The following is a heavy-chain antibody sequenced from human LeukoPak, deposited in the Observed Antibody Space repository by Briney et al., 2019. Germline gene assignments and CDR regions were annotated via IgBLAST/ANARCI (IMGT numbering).Heavy chain of an antibody. J-gene: IGHJ4*02. D-gene: IGHD3-16*02. CDR3: TKERAGYTNPYYFDY. CDR2: ISGSGANT. V-gene: IGHV3-23*01. Sequence: GGSLRLSCAASGFTFSTYAMSWVRQAPGKGLEWVSTISGSGANTYYTDSVRGRFTFSREYSKNTLYLHINSLTADDTVYYYCTKERAGYTNPYYFDYGGQGTLVTVSP. CDR1: GFTFSTYA.